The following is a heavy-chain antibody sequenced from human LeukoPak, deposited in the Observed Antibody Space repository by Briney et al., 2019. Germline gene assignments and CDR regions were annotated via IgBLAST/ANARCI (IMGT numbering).Heavy chain of an antibody. CDR3: AREGYYGSGSPPSLYFDY. D-gene: IGHD3-10*01. J-gene: IGHJ4*02. CDR2: IYDSGTI. CDR1: GFTVSTNY. Sequence: GGSLRLSCAASGFTVSTNYMSWVRQAPGKGLEWVSVIYDSGTIHYADSVKGRFTISRDNSRSTLYLQMNSLRPEDTAIYYCAREGYYGSGSPPSLYFDYWGQGTLVTVSS. V-gene: IGHV3-66*03.